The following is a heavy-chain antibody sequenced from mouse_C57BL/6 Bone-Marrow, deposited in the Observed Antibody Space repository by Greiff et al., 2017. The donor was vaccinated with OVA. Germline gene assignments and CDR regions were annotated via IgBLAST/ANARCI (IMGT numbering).Heavy chain of an antibody. Sequence: VMLVESGPGLVQPSQSLSITCTVSGFSLTSYGVHWVRQSPGKGLEWLGVIWSGGSTDYNAAFISRLSISKDNSKSQVFFKMNSLQADDTAIYYCARKGNYGSSSYWYFDVWGTGTTVTVSS. V-gene: IGHV2-2*01. D-gene: IGHD1-1*01. J-gene: IGHJ1*03. CDR1: GFSLTSYG. CDR3: ARKGNYGSSSYWYFDV. CDR2: IWSGGST.